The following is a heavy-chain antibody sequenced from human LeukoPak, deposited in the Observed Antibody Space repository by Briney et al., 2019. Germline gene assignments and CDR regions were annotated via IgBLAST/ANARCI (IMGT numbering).Heavy chain of an antibody. CDR1: GGSFSGYY. D-gene: IGHD2-21*01. J-gene: IGHJ4*02. CDR3: AVAGYWRRFDY. Sequence: SETLSLTCAVYGGSFSGYYWNWIRQPPGKGLEWIGEINHSGSTNYNPSLKSRVTISVDTSKNQFSLKLSSVTAADTAVYYCAVAGYWRRFDYWGQGTLVTVSS. V-gene: IGHV4-34*01. CDR2: INHSGST.